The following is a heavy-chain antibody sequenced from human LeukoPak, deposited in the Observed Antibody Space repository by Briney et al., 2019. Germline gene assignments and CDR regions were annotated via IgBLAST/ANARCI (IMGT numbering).Heavy chain of an antibody. CDR1: GFTFSSYG. J-gene: IGHJ4*02. CDR2: ISYDGSNK. D-gene: IGHD3-3*01. V-gene: IGHV3-30*18. CDR3: AKVSTIFGVVSPFDY. Sequence: GGSLRLSCATSGFTFSSYGMHWVRQAPGKGLEWVAVISYDGSNKYYADSVKGRFTISRDNSKNTLYLQMNSLRAEDTAVYYCAKVSTIFGVVSPFDYWGQGTLVTVS.